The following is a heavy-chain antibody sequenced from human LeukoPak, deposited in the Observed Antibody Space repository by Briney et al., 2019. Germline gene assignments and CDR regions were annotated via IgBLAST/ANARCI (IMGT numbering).Heavy chain of an antibody. D-gene: IGHD3-10*01. CDR3: ARGPWGDPFDY. CDR1: GFTFSSYA. J-gene: IGHJ4*02. V-gene: IGHV3-30-3*01. Sequence: PGGSLRLSCAASGFTFSSYAMHWVRQAPGKGLEWVAVISYYGSNKYYADSVKGRFTISRYNSRNTLYLQMNSLRAEDTAVYYCARGPWGDPFDYWGQGTLVTVSS. CDR2: ISYYGSNK.